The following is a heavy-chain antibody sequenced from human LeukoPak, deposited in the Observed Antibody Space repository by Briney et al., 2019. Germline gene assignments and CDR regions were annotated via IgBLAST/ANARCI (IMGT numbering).Heavy chain of an antibody. CDR3: ARPNRYDLYFDY. V-gene: IGHV4-61*01. CDR1: GGSISSDSYY. J-gene: IGHJ4*02. Sequence: SETLSLTCTVSGGSISSDSYYWSWIRQPPGKGLEWIGYIYYSGSSNYNPSLKSRVTISVDTSKNQFSLKLSSVTAADTAVYYCARPNRYDLYFDYWGQGTLVTVSS. D-gene: IGHD5-12*01. CDR2: IYYSGSS.